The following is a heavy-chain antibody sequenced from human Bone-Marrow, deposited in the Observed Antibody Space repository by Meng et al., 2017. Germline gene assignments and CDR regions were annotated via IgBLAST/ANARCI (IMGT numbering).Heavy chain of an antibody. CDR2: IYTSGST. CDR3: ARDLNAFAI. J-gene: IGHJ3*02. Sequence: SCTVSGGSISSGSYYWSWIRQPAGKGLEWIGRIYTSGSTNYNPSLKSRVTISVDTSKNQFSLKLSSVTAADTAVYYCARDLNAFAIWGQGKMV. CDR1: GGSISSGSYY. V-gene: IGHV4-61*02.